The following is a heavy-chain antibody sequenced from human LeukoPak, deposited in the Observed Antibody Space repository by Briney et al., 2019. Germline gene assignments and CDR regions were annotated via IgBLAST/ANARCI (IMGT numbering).Heavy chain of an antibody. CDR1: GLDFSNYA. CDR2: IPYDGNNK. J-gene: IGHJ5*02. CDR3: AKHSTTSSNWFDP. D-gene: IGHD2/OR15-2a*01. Sequence: PGGSLRLSCAASGLDFSNYAMHWVRQAPGKGLEWLAVIPYDGNNKKYADSVKGRFTISRDNSKSTLYLQMNSLRAEDTAVYYCAKHSTTSSNWFDPWGQGTLVTVSS. V-gene: IGHV3-30*18.